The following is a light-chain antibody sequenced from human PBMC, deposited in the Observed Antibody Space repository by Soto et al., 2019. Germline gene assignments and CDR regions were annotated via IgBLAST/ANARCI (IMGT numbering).Light chain of an antibody. Sequence: DIQVTQSPSSLSASVGDRVTITCRASQDIRTCLAWYQQKPGKAPKLLIFAASTLQSGVPPRFIGSGSGTDFTLTISNLQPEDFATYYCQQGTALMYTFGQGTKLEIK. V-gene: IGKV1D-12*01. CDR3: QQGTALMYT. CDR1: QDIRTC. CDR2: AAS. J-gene: IGKJ2*01.